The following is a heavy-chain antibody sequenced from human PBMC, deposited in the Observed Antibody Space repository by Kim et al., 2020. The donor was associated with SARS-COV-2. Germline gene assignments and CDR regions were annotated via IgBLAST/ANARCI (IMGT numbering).Heavy chain of an antibody. D-gene: IGHD6-13*01. J-gene: IGHJ5*02. CDR2: IIPIFGTA. Sequence: SVKVSCKASGGTFSSYAISWVRQAPGQGLEWMGGIIPIFGTANYAQKFQGRVTITADESTSTAYMELSSLRSEDTAVYYCAREEKAAAGLGYGGDWFDPWGQGTLVTVSS. V-gene: IGHV1-69*13. CDR1: GGTFSSYA. CDR3: AREEKAAAGLGYGGDWFDP.